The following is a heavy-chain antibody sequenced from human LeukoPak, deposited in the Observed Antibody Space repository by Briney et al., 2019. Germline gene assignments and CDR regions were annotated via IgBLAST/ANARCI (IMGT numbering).Heavy chain of an antibody. Sequence: GGSPRLSCAASRFTFDDYAMHWVRQAPGKGLEWVSGITRNSGNIAYADSVKGRFTISRDNAKNSLYLQMNSLRVEDTAVYYCAKDTSYYYNSSDYWGPGGFDIWGQGTMVTVSS. J-gene: IGHJ3*02. V-gene: IGHV3-9*01. CDR1: RFTFDDYA. CDR3: AKDTSYYYNSSDYWGPGGFDI. D-gene: IGHD3-22*01. CDR2: ITRNSGNI.